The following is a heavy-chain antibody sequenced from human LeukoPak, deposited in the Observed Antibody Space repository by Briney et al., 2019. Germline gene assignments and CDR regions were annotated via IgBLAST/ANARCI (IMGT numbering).Heavy chain of an antibody. V-gene: IGHV4-34*01. Sequence: SETLSLTCAVYGGSFSGYYWSWIRQPPGKGLEWIGEINHSGSTNYNPSLKSRVTISVDTSKNQFSLKLSSVTAADTAVYYCASGGYDFWSGYYIANDYWGQGTLVTVSS. CDR3: ASGGYDFWSGYYIANDY. CDR1: GGSFSGYY. D-gene: IGHD3-3*01. J-gene: IGHJ4*02. CDR2: INHSGST.